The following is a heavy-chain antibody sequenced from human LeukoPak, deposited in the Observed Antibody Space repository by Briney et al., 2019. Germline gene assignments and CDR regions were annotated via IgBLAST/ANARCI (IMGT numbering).Heavy chain of an antibody. V-gene: IGHV3-7*01. Sequence: PGGSLRLSCAASGFTFSSYWMSWVRQAPGKGLEWVANIKQDGSEKYYVDSVKGRFTISRDNAKNSLYLQMNSLRAEDTAVYYCASPNPMVPDYYYYGMDVWGQGTTVTVSS. CDR2: IKQDGSEK. J-gene: IGHJ6*02. CDR1: GFTFSSYW. D-gene: IGHD3-10*01. CDR3: ASPNPMVPDYYYYGMDV.